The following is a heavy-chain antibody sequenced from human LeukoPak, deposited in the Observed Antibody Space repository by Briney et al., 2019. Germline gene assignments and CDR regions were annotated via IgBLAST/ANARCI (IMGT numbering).Heavy chain of an antibody. J-gene: IGHJ3*02. CDR3: ARAPLSIAVAGYNAFDI. D-gene: IGHD6-19*01. CDR2: IIPIFGTA. CDR1: GGTFSSYA. V-gene: IGHV1-69*13. Sequence: ASVKVSCKASGGTFSSYAISWVRQAPGQGLEWVGGIIPIFGTANYAQKFQGRVTITADESTSTAYMELSSLRSEDTAVYYCARAPLSIAVAGYNAFDIWGQGTMVTVSS.